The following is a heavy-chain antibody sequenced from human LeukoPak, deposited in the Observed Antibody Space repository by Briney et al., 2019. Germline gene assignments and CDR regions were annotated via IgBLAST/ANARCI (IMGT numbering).Heavy chain of an antibody. V-gene: IGHV4-30-2*01. J-gene: IGHJ6*02. D-gene: IGHD3-10*02. CDR2: IYHSGST. CDR3: AMFPRDYYYYGMDV. Sequence: SETLSLTCAVSGGSISSGGYSWSWIRQPPGKGLEWIGYIYHSGSTYYNPSLKSRVTISVDRSKNQFSLKLSSVTAADTAVYYCAMFPRDYYYYGMDVWGQGTTVTVSS. CDR1: GGSISSGGYS.